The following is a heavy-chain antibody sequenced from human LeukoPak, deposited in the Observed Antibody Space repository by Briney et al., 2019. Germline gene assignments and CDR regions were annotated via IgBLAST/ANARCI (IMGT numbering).Heavy chain of an antibody. CDR3: ARVYQSAEYYFDY. CDR2: IYYTGST. D-gene: IGHD2-2*01. V-gene: IGHV4-59*01. CDR1: GGSIDSYY. J-gene: IGHJ4*02. Sequence: SETLSLTCTVSGGSIDSYYWSWIREPPGKGLEWIGYIYYTGSTEYHPSLKSRVTISLDTSKNQFSLKLTSVTAADTAVYYCARVYQSAEYYFDYWGQGNLVSVSS.